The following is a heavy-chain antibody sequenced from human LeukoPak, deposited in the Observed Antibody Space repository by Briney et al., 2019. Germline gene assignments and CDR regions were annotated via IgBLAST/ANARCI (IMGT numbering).Heavy chain of an antibody. CDR1: GFTFRTSG. D-gene: IGHD6-6*01. CDR3: ASPNPRIAARPYYYYYMDV. CDR2: ISSSGTTI. V-gene: IGHV3-48*04. Sequence: GGSLRLSCAASGFTFRTSGMNWVRQAPGKGLEWVSYISSSGTTISYAQSVKGRFTISRDNAKNSLYLQMNSLRAEDTAVYYCASPNPRIAARPYYYYYMDVWGKGTTVTVSS. J-gene: IGHJ6*03.